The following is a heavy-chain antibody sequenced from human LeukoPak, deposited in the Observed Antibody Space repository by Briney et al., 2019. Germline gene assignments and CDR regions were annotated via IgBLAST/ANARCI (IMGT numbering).Heavy chain of an antibody. CDR3: ARDGAATIPNAFDI. J-gene: IGHJ3*02. CDR1: GGSISSYY. CDR2: IYYSGST. D-gene: IGHD6-13*01. V-gene: IGHV4-59*12. Sequence: SETLSLTCTVSGGSISSYYWSWIRQPPGKGLEWIGYIYYSGSTNYNPSLKSRVTISVDTSKNQFSLKLSSVTAADTAVYYCARDGAATIPNAFDIWGQGTMVTVSS.